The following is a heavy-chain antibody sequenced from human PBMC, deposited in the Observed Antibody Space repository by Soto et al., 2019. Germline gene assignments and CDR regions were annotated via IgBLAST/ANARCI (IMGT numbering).Heavy chain of an antibody. CDR3: ARDRENIAARPNYYYYGMDV. CDR1: GFTFSSYW. Sequence: EVQLVESGGGLVQPGGSLRLSCAASGFTFSSYWMHWVRQAPGKGLVWVSRINSDGSSTSYADSVKGRFTISRDNAKNTLYLQMNSLRAEDTAVYYCARDRENIAARPNYYYYGMDVWGQGTTVTVSS. J-gene: IGHJ6*02. V-gene: IGHV3-74*01. CDR2: INSDGSST. D-gene: IGHD6-6*01.